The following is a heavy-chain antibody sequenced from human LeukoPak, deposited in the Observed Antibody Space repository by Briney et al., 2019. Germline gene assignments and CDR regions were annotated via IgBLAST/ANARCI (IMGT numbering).Heavy chain of an antibody. CDR2: IYYSGNT. D-gene: IGHD3-10*01. CDR1: GGSISSSSYY. V-gene: IGHV4-39*07. CDR3: ARDPMVRGVTQDWFDP. J-gene: IGHJ5*02. Sequence: SETLSLTCTVSGGSISSSSYYWGWIRQPPGKGLEWIGRIYYSGNTYYNPSLKSRVTISVDTSKNQFSLKLSSVTAADTAVYYCARDPMVRGVTQDWFDPWGQGTLVTVSS.